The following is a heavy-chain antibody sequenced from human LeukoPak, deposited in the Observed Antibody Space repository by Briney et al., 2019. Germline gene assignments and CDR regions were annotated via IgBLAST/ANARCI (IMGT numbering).Heavy chain of an antibody. Sequence: SETLSLACTVSGGSISSTSYYWGWIRQPPGKGLEWIGTIYYRGSTYYNPSLKSRVTISVDTSKNQFSLKLSSVTAADTAVYYCARAQLVYYYMDVRGKGTTVTVSS. V-gene: IGHV4-39*01. D-gene: IGHD5-24*01. CDR1: GGSISSTSYY. CDR3: ARAQLVYYYMDV. J-gene: IGHJ6*03. CDR2: IYYRGST.